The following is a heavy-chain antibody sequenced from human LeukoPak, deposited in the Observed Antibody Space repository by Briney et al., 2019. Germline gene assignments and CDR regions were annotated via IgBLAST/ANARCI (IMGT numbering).Heavy chain of an antibody. CDR1: GYTFTSYG. CDR3: ARRYYSSGSSYNWFDP. CDR2: IGAYNGNT. Sequence: GASVKVSCKASGYTFTSYGISWVRQAPGQGLEWMGWIGAYNGNTNYAQKLQGRVTMTTDTSTSTAYMELRSLRSDDTAVYYCARRYYSSGSSYNWFDPWGQGTLVTVSS. D-gene: IGHD3-10*01. V-gene: IGHV1-18*01. J-gene: IGHJ5*02.